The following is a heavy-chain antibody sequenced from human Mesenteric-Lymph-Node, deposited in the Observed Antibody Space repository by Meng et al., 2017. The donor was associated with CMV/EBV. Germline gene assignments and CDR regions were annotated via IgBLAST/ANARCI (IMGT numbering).Heavy chain of an antibody. CDR1: GGSISSSSNY. Sequence: SETLSLPCIVSGGSISSSSNYWGWIRQAPGQGLEWIGTISYSGSTFYSPSLKSRVTISLDTSKNQFSLSLSSLTAADTAVYYCVRDRMSAFDIWGQGTMVTV. J-gene: IGHJ3*02. V-gene: IGHV4-39*07. CDR2: ISYSGST. CDR3: VRDRMSAFDI. D-gene: IGHD2-8*01.